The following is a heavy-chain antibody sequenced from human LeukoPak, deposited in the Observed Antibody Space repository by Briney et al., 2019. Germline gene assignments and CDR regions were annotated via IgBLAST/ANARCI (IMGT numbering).Heavy chain of an antibody. CDR3: ARVFYYYDSSGYYNY. J-gene: IGHJ4*02. Sequence: GGSLRLSCAASGFTFSSYWMSWVRQAPGKGLEWVANIKQDGSEKYYVDSLKDRFTISRDNDKNSLYLHMNSLRAEDTAVYYCARVFYYYDSSGYYNYWGQGTLVTASS. D-gene: IGHD3-22*01. CDR2: IKQDGSEK. CDR1: GFTFSSYW. V-gene: IGHV3-7*01.